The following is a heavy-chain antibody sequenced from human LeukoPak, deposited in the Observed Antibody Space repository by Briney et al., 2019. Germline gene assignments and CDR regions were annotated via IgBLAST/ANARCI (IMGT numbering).Heavy chain of an antibody. V-gene: IGHV3-23*01. D-gene: IGHD3-3*01. CDR3: AKDESSSIFGSAYYYYYYMDV. J-gene: IGHJ6*03. Sequence: GGSXXLXCAASGFTFSSYAMSWVRQAPGKGVEXVSAISGSGGSTYYADSVKGRFTISRDNSKNTLSLQMNSLRVEDTAVYYCAKDESSSIFGSAYYYYYYMDVWGKGTTVTVSS. CDR1: GFTFSSYA. CDR2: ISGSGGST.